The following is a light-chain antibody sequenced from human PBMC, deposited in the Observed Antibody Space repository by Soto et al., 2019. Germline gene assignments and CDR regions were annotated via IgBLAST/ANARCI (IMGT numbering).Light chain of an antibody. J-gene: IGKJ4*01. CDR3: QQYNDWPPLT. V-gene: IGKV3-15*01. CDR1: QNIINN. CDR2: GAS. Sequence: EIVMTQSPDTLSVSPGERATLSCRASQNIINNLAWYQQKPGQAPRLLIYGASIRATGFPARCSGSGSGTEFTLTISSLQPEDFAVYYCQQYNDWPPLTFGGGTKVEIK.